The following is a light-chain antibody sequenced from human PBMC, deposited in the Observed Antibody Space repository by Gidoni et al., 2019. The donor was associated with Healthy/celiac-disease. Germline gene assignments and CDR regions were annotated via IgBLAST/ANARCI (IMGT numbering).Light chain of an antibody. J-gene: IGKJ4*01. V-gene: IGKV1-8*01. CDR3: QQYYSYPRLT. Sequence: AIRITQAPSSFSASTGDRVTITCRASQGISRYLAWYQHKPGKAPKLLIYAASTFQRGVPSRFSGSGSGTAFTLTISCLQSEDFATYYCQQYYSYPRLTFGGGTQVEIK. CDR2: AAS. CDR1: QGISRY.